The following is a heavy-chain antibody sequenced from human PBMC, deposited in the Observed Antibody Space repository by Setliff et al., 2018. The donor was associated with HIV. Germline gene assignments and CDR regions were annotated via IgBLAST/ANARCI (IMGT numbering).Heavy chain of an antibody. CDR1: GGSISSYY. CDR2: IYTSGST. CDR3: ARDGDIVATFPPDY. Sequence: PSETLSLTCTVSGGSISSYYWSWIRQPAGKGLEWIGRIYTSGSTNYNPSLKSRVTISVETSKNQFSLKLSSVTAADTAVYYCARDGDIVATFPPDYWGQGTLVTVSS. D-gene: IGHD5-12*01. J-gene: IGHJ4*02. V-gene: IGHV4-4*07.